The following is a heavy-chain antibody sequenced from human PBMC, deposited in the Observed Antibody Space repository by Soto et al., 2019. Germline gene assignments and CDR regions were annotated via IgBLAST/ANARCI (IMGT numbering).Heavy chain of an antibody. Sequence: QITLKESGPTLVKHTQTLTLTCTFSGFSLSTRGVGVGWIRQPPGKALEWLALIYWDDDKRYSPSLKSRLTITKDTTKNQFVLTMTNMDPVDTATDFCAHRLGTWDAFDIWVQGTMVTVSS. V-gene: IGHV2-5*02. CDR3: AHRLGTWDAFDI. CDR2: IYWDDDK. CDR1: GFSLSTRGVG. J-gene: IGHJ3*02.